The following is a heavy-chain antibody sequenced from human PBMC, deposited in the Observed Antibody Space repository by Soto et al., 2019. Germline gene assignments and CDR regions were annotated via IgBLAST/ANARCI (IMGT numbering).Heavy chain of an antibody. J-gene: IGHJ4*02. CDR2: ISASGAST. D-gene: IGHD3-16*02. CDR1: GFTFSSYA. V-gene: IGHV3-23*01. CDR3: AKDVWGFYRYTEY. Sequence: EVQLLESGGGLVQPGGSLRLSCETSGFTFSSYAMSWVRQAPGKGLEWVSAISASGASTYYADSVKGRFTISRDNSKDSLYLQMSSLRAEDTAVYSCAKDVWGFYRYTEYWGQGTLVTVSS.